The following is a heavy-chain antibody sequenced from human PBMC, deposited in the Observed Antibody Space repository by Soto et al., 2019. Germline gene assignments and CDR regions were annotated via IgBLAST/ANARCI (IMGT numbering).Heavy chain of an antibody. CDR1: GFTFSSYA. CDR3: ARTTTTKSRDY. CDR2: ISVTGSGT. Sequence: EVQLLESGGGLVQPGGSLGLSCAASGFTFSSYAMSWVRQAPGKGLEYVSSISVTGSGTYYADSVKGRFTISRDTSKNTLYLQMNSLRVEDTAVYYCARTTTTKSRDYWGQGTLVTVSS. V-gene: IGHV3-23*01. J-gene: IGHJ4*02. D-gene: IGHD4-17*01.